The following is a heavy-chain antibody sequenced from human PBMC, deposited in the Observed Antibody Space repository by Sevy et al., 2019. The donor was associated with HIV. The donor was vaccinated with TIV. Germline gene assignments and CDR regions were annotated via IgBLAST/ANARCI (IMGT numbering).Heavy chain of an antibody. Sequence: SETLSLTCTVSGGSISSGGYYWSWIRQHPGKGLEWIGYIYYSGSTYYNPSLKSRFTISVDTYKNQFSLKLSSVTAADTAVYYCARECITMVRGVMGFDPWGQGTLVTVSS. CDR1: GGSISSGGYY. CDR2: IYYSGST. J-gene: IGHJ5*02. D-gene: IGHD3-10*01. V-gene: IGHV4-31*03. CDR3: ARECITMVRGVMGFDP.